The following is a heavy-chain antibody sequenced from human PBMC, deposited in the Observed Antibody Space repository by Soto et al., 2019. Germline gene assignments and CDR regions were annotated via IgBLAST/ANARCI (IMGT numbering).Heavy chain of an antibody. CDR1: GFTFSTYW. V-gene: IGHV3-7*01. CDR3: TTSPHRDSERVFV. D-gene: IGHD1-26*01. Sequence: EVQLVESGGGLVQPGGSLRLSCAASGFTFSTYWMSWVRRTPGKGREGVANIKQDGTEKYYVDSVRGRLTVSTDNAKSSLYLQMNSLRVEDTAVYYCTTSPHRDSERVFVWGQGTTVTVSS. CDR2: IKQDGTEK. J-gene: IGHJ6*02.